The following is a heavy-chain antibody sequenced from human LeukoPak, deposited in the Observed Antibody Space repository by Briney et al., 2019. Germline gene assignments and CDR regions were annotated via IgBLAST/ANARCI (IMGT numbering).Heavy chain of an antibody. J-gene: IGHJ4*02. Sequence: PETLSLTCTVSGDSITSSSFYWAWIRQPPGKGLEWIGTIYYSGSTYYNPSLKSRVTVSVDTSKNQFSLKVTSVTAADTAVYYCARDVVTKIQYWGQGILVSVSS. CDR3: ARDVVTKIQY. CDR1: GDSITSSSFY. D-gene: IGHD3-22*01. V-gene: IGHV4-39*07. CDR2: IYYSGST.